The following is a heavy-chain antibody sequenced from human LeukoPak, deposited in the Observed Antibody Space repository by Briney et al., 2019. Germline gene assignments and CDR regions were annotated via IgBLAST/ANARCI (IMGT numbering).Heavy chain of an antibody. CDR2: INPNSGGT. Sequence: GASVKVSCKASGYTFTGYYMHWVRQAPGQGLEWMGWINPNSGGTNYAQKFQGRVTMTRDTSISTAYMELSRLRSDDTAVYYCARESTRFLQLSYFDYWGQGTLVTISS. CDR3: ARESTRFLQLSYFDY. J-gene: IGHJ4*02. D-gene: IGHD5-24*01. CDR1: GYTFTGYY. V-gene: IGHV1-2*02.